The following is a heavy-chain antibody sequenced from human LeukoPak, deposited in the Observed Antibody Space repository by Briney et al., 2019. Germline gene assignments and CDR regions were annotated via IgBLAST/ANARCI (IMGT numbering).Heavy chain of an antibody. CDR2: INHSGST. V-gene: IGHV4-34*01. Sequence: PSETLSLTCAVYGGSFSGYYWSWIRQPPGKGLEWIGEINHSGSTNYNPSLKSRVTISVDTSKNQFSLELSSVTAADTAVYYCARQGYYDSSGYSGAFDIWGQGTMVTVSS. CDR3: ARQGYYDSSGYSGAFDI. D-gene: IGHD3-22*01. CDR1: GGSFSGYY. J-gene: IGHJ3*02.